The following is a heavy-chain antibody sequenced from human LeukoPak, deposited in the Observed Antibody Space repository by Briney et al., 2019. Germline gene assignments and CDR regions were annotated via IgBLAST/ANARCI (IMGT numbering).Heavy chain of an antibody. J-gene: IGHJ3*02. CDR1: GFTFSSYA. CDR3: AKDSLPITMIVVVTSGDAFDI. Sequence: PGGSLRLSCAASGFTFSSYAMSWVRQAPGKGLEWVSAISGSGGSTYYADSVKGRFTISRDNSKNTLYLQMNSLRAEDTAVYYCAKDSLPITMIVVVTSGDAFDIWGQGTMVTVSS. CDR2: ISGSGGST. V-gene: IGHV3-23*01. D-gene: IGHD3-22*01.